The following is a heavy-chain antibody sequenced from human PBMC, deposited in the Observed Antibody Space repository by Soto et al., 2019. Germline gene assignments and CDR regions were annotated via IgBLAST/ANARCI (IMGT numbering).Heavy chain of an antibody. D-gene: IGHD6-19*01. CDR3: ARRRSSGRIDY. V-gene: IGHV4-39*01. J-gene: IGHJ4*02. CDR1: GGSISSSSYY. Sequence: QLQLQESGPGLVKPSETLSLTCTVSGGSISSSSYYWGWIRQPPGKGLEWIGSIYYSGSTYYNPSLKSRVTISVDTSKNQFSLKLSSVTAADTAVYYCARRRSSGRIDYWGQGTLVTVSS. CDR2: IYYSGST.